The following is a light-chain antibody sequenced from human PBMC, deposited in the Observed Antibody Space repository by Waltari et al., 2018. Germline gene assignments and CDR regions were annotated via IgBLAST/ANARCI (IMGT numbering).Light chain of an antibody. CDR1: QGISSW. Sequence: DIQMTQSPSSLSASVGDKVTITCRASQGISSWLAWYQQKPGKAPKLLIYAASSLQSGVPSRFSGRGSGTDYTLTISNLQPEDFATYYCQQGYNSPRTFGQGTKVEIK. CDR3: QQGYNSPRT. V-gene: IGKV1-12*01. CDR2: AAS. J-gene: IGKJ1*01.